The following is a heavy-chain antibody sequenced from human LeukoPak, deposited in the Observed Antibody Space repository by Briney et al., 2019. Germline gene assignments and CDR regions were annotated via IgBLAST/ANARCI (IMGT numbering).Heavy chain of an antibody. CDR3: ARVGSSGWYVHPTLDF. CDR1: GYTFTGYY. J-gene: IGHJ4*02. Sequence: ASVKVSCKASGYTFTGYYIHWVRQAPGQGLEWMGWINPNGGGANYAQKFQGRATVTLDTSISTACMELSSLRSDDTALYYCARVGSSGWYVHPTLDFWGQGTLVTVSS. V-gene: IGHV1-2*02. CDR2: INPNGGGA. D-gene: IGHD6-19*01.